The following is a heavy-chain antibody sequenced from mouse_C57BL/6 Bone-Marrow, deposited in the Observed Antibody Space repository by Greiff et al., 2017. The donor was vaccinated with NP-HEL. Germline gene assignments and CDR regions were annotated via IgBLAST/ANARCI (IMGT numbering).Heavy chain of an antibody. J-gene: IGHJ2*01. CDR1: GYSITSGYY. V-gene: IGHV3-6*01. CDR2: ISYDGSN. D-gene: IGHD3-2*02. Sequence: EVQLVESGPGLVKPSQSLSLTCSVTGYSITSGYYWNWIRQFPGNKLEWMGYISYDGSNNYNPSLKNRISITRDTSKNQFFLKLNSVTTEDTATYYCARQLRLPWFDYWGQGTTLTVSS. CDR3: ARQLRLPWFDY.